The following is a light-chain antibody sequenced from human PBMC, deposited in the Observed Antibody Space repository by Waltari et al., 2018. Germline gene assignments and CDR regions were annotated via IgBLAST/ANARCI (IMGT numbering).Light chain of an antibody. CDR3: QHYNNLPLT. CDR1: QSVSSK. Sequence: EIVMTQSPATLSVSPGERATLSCRASQSVSSKLAWYQQRPGQAPRRLIYGASTRGTGIPARFTGSGSGTEFTLTISSLQSEDFAVYFCQHYNNLPLTFGGGTKVEI. J-gene: IGKJ4*01. V-gene: IGKV3-15*01. CDR2: GAS.